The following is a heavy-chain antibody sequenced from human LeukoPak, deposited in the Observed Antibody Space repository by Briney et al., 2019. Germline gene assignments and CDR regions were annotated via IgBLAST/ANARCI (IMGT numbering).Heavy chain of an antibody. D-gene: IGHD6-19*01. CDR3: ARGSIAVAGTDGGVYYYYYMDV. CDR1: GGTFSSYA. CDR2: IIPIFGTA. Sequence: ASVKVSCKASGGTFSSYAISWVRQAPGQGLEWMGGIIPIFGTANYAQKFQGRVTITADESTSTAYMELSSLRSEDTAVYYCARGSIAVAGTDGGVYYYYYMDVWGKGTTVTVSS. V-gene: IGHV1-69*13. J-gene: IGHJ6*03.